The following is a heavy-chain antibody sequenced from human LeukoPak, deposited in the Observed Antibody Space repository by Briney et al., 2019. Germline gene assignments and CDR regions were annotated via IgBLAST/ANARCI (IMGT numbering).Heavy chain of an antibody. CDR3: ARGYCSGGSCYFDY. CDR1: GFTFRTYS. Sequence: GGSLRLSCAASGFTFRTYSVIWVRQAPGKGLEWVASISSTGTFMYYAESVKGRFTISRDNAKNSLYLQMNSLRAEDTAVYFCARGYCSGGSCYFDYWGQGTLVTVSS. D-gene: IGHD2-15*01. V-gene: IGHV3-21*01. CDR2: ISSTGTFM. J-gene: IGHJ4*02.